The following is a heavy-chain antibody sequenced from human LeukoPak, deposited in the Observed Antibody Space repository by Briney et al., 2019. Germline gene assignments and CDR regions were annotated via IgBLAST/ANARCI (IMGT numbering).Heavy chain of an antibody. CDR1: GLPIADLA. CDR2: ISGDGVST. V-gene: IGHV3-43*02. J-gene: IGHJ4*02. CDR3: AKESGKFDY. Sequence: GGSLRLSCVASGLPIADLAMHWVRQAPGKGLEWVSLISGDGVSTFYADSVKGRFSISRDNSKNSLYLEMNSLRTEDAAMYYCAKESGKFDYWGQGTLVAVSS.